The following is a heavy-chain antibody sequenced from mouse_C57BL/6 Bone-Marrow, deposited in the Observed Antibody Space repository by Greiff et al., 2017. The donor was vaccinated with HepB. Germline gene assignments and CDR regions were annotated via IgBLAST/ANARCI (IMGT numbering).Heavy chain of an antibody. J-gene: IGHJ4*01. CDR2: ISGGGGNT. V-gene: IGHV5-9*01. D-gene: IGHD2-4*01. Sequence: DVKLVESGGGLVKPGGSLKLSCAASGFTFSSYTMSWVRQTPEKRLEWVATISGGGGNTYYPDSVKGRFTISRDNAKNTLYLQMSSLRSEDTALYYCARPLYYDYAHYYAMDYWGQGTSVTVSS. CDR1: GFTFSSYT. CDR3: ARPLYYDYAHYYAMDY.